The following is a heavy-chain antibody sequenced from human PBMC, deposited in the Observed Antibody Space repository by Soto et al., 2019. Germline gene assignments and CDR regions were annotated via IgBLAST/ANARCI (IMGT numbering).Heavy chain of an antibody. Sequence: SETLSLTCTVSGGSISSYYWNWMRQPPGKGLEWIGYIYYSGSTTYNPSLKSRVTISVDSSKNQFSLKVTSVTAADTAVYYCARVRGTAGKRYFDYWGREPWSPSPQ. CDR2: IYYSGST. CDR3: ARVRGTAGKRYFDY. CDR1: GGSISSYY. D-gene: IGHD6-13*01. V-gene: IGHV4-59*01. J-gene: IGHJ4*02.